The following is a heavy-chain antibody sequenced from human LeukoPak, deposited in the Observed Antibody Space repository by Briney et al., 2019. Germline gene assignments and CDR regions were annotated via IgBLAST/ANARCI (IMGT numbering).Heavy chain of an antibody. CDR3: ARVWSSSWYYYYYMDV. D-gene: IGHD6-13*01. CDR1: GGTFSSYD. J-gene: IGHJ6*03. Sequence: ASVKVSCKASGGTFSSYDINWVRQATGQGLEWMGWMNPNSGNTGYAQKFQGRVTITRNTSISTAYMELSSLRSEDTAVYYCARVWSSSWYYYYYMDVWGKGTTVTVSS. CDR2: MNPNSGNT. V-gene: IGHV1-8*03.